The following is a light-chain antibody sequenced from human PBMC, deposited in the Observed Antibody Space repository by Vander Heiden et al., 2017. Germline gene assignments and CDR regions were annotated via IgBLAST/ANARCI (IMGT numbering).Light chain of an antibody. CDR2: AAS. J-gene: IGKJ3*01. V-gene: IGKV1-39*01. Sequence: DIQMTKSPSSLSASVGDRVTITCRASQSISSYLNWYQQKPGKAPKLLIYAASSLQSGVPSRFSGSGSGTDFTLTISSLQPEDFATYYCQQSYSTPFTFGPGTKVDI. CDR1: QSISSY. CDR3: QQSYSTPFT.